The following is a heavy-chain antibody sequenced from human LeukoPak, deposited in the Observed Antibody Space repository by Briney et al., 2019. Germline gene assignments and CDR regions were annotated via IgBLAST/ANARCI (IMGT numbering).Heavy chain of an antibody. Sequence: AAVKVSCKASGYTFTSYGISWVRQAPGQGLEWMGWISAYNGNTNYAQKLQGRVTMTTNTSTSTAYMELRSLRSEDTAVYYCARERGVRLGYCSSTSCGKGGRPFDYWGQGTLVTVSS. V-gene: IGHV1-18*01. CDR3: ARERGVRLGYCSSTSCGKGGRPFDY. CDR1: GYTFTSYG. J-gene: IGHJ4*02. D-gene: IGHD2-2*01. CDR2: ISAYNGNT.